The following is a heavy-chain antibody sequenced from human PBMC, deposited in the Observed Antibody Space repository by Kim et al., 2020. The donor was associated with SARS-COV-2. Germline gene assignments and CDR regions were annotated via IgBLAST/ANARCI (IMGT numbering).Heavy chain of an antibody. CDR2: INPNSGGT. Sequence: ASVKVSCKASGYTFTGYYMHWVRQAPGQGLEWMGRINPNSGGTNYAQKFQGRVTMTRDTSISTAYMELSRLRSDDTAVYYCARDLRFLGGVIWYYYGMDVWGQGTTVTVSS. CDR1: GYTFTGYY. CDR3: ARDLRFLGGVIWYYYGMDV. J-gene: IGHJ6*02. D-gene: IGHD3-3*01. V-gene: IGHV1-2*06.